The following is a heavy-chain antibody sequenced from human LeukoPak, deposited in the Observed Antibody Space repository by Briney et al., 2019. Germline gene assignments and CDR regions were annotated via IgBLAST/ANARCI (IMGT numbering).Heavy chain of an antibody. J-gene: IGHJ4*02. D-gene: IGHD1-26*01. CDR1: GSIFSNYY. CDR3: ASRTGSYYPFDS. V-gene: IGHV5-51*01. Sequence: GASLQISCKGSGSIFSNYYIDWGRQLPGKGLEWMGVMYPGGSDIRYSPSFQGQVTISADKSIDTAYLQWSSLKASDSAMYYCASRTGSYYPFDSWGQGTLVTVSS. CDR2: MYPGGSDI.